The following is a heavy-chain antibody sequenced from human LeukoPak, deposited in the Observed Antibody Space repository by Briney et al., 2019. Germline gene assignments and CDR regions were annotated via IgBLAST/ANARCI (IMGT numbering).Heavy chain of an antibody. J-gene: IGHJ1*01. V-gene: IGHV1-2*02. CDR3: ARDRGYYYDSSGYGDAEYFQH. D-gene: IGHD3-22*01. CDR1: GYTFTSSG. CDR2: INPNSGGT. Sequence: ASVKVSCKASGYTFTSSGMNWVRQAPGQGLEWMGWINPNSGGTNYAQKFQGRVTMTRDTSISTAYMELSRLRSGDTAVYYCARDRGYYYDSSGYGDAEYFQHWGQGTLVTVSS.